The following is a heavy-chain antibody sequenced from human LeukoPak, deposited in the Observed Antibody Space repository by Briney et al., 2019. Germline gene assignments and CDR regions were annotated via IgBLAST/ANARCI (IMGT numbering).Heavy chain of an antibody. CDR1: GFTFSSYG. D-gene: IGHD6-13*01. CDR2: IRYDGSNK. Sequence: GGSLRLSCAASGFTFSSYGMHWVRQAPGKGLEWVAFIRYDGSNKYYADSVKGRFTISRDNSKNTLYLQMNSLRAEDTAAYYCAKDSGVGSSWYSSVGYFDYWGQGTLVTVSS. V-gene: IGHV3-30*02. J-gene: IGHJ4*02. CDR3: AKDSGVGSSWYSSVGYFDY.